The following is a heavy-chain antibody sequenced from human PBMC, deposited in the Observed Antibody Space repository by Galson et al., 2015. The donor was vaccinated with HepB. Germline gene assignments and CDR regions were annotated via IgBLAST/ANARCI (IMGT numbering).Heavy chain of an antibody. J-gene: IGHJ5*02. CDR3: ARAGQLAYNWFDP. CDR2: ISSSSSYI. D-gene: IGHD6-6*01. V-gene: IGHV3-21*01. Sequence: SLRLSCAASGFTFSSYSMNWVRQAPGKGLEWVSSISSSSSYIYYADSVKGRFTISRDNAKNSLYLQMNSLRAEDTAVYYCARAGQLAYNWFDPWGQGTLVTVSS. CDR1: GFTFSSYS.